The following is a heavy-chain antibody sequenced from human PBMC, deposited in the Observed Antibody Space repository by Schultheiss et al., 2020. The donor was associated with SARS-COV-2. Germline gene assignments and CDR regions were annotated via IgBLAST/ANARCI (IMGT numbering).Heavy chain of an antibody. CDR3: ARRGRSSGWFYYFDY. J-gene: IGHJ4*02. V-gene: IGHV4-4*07. D-gene: IGHD6-19*01. CDR2: IYTSGST. CDR1: GGSISSYY. Sequence: SETLSLTCTVSGGSISSYYWSWIRQPAGKGLEWIGRIYTSGSTNYNPSLKSRVTISVDTSKNQFSLKLSSVTAADTAVYYCARRGRSSGWFYYFDYWGQGTLVTVSS.